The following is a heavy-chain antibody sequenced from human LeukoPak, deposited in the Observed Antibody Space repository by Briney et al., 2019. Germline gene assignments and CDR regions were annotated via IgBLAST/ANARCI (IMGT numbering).Heavy chain of an antibody. CDR3: ARGSNWAFDY. CDR1: GGSISSYY. J-gene: IGHJ4*02. Sequence: PSETLSLTCTVSGGSISSYYWSWIRQPAGKGLEWIGRIYSSGSTNYNPSLKSRVTISVDKSKNQFSLKLSSVTAADTAVYYCARGSNWAFDYWGQGILVTVSS. CDR2: IYSSGST. V-gene: IGHV4-4*07. D-gene: IGHD6-13*01.